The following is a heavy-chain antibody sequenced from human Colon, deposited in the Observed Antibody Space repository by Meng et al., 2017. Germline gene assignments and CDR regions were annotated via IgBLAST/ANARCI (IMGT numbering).Heavy chain of an antibody. J-gene: IGHJ4*02. CDR1: GAAVRSPDHR. CDR3: ARDYWGSLDF. Sequence: VQCQAWGPGLLVPSATRSRLCAVSGAAVRSPDHRWCWPRQPPGKGLEWIGYARIDYANTNYTPSLKSRVNVSLDTSKNQFSLNVRSVTAADTAVYYCARDYWGSLDFWGQGILVTVSS. CDR2: ARIDYANT. V-gene: IGHV4-61*08. D-gene: IGHD3-16*01.